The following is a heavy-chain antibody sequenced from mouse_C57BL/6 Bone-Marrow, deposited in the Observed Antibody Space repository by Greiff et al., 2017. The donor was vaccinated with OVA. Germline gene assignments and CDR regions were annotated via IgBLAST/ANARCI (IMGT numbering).Heavy chain of an antibody. J-gene: IGHJ2*01. Sequence: VQLQQSGPELVKPGASVKISCKASGYTFTDYYMNWVKQSHGKSLEWIGDINPNTGGTSYNQKFKGKATLTVDKSSSTAYMELRSLTSEDSAVYYCARMGGYYGNPYYFDYWGQGTTLTVSS. CDR2: INPNTGGT. CDR1: GYTFTDYY. D-gene: IGHD2-1*01. V-gene: IGHV1-26*01. CDR3: ARMGGYYGNPYYFDY.